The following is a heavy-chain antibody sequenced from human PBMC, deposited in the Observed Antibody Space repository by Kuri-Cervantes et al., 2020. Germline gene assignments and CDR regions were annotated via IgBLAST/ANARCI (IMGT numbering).Heavy chain of an antibody. J-gene: IGHJ5*02. CDR1: GFTFSDYY. Sequence: LSLTCAASGFTFSDYYMSWVRQAPGKGLEWVANIKQDGSEKYYVDSVKGRFTISRDNAKNSLYLQMNSLRAEDTAVYYCARDSGWYGRDWFDPWGQGTLVTVSS. V-gene: IGHV3-7*01. CDR3: ARDSGWYGRDWFDP. CDR2: IKQDGSEK. D-gene: IGHD6-13*01.